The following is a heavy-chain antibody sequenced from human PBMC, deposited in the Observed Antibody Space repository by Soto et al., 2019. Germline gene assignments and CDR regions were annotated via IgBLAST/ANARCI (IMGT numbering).Heavy chain of an antibody. CDR3: ARGAYDILTARGGWFDP. Sequence: QVQLVQSGAEVKKPGASVKVSCKASGYTFTSYDINWVRQATGQGLEWMGWMNPNSGNTGYAQKSQGRVTMTRNTSISTAYMELSSLRSEDTAVYYCARGAYDILTARGGWFDPWGQGTLVTVSS. CDR1: GYTFTSYD. J-gene: IGHJ5*02. D-gene: IGHD3-9*01. CDR2: MNPNSGNT. V-gene: IGHV1-8*01.